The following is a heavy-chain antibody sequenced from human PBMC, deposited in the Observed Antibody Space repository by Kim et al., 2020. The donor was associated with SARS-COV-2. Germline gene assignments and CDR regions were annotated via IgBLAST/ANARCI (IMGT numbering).Heavy chain of an antibody. J-gene: IGHJ4*02. D-gene: IGHD2-2*01. CDR3: ASVTGYCSSTSCSGFDY. CDR1: GGSISSGDYY. Sequence: SETLSLTCTVSGGSISSGDYYWSWIRQPPGKGLEWIGYIYYSGSTYYNPSLKSRVTISVDTSKNQFSLKLSSVTAADTAVYYCASVTGYCSSTSCSGFDYWGQGTLVTVSS. CDR2: IYYSGST. V-gene: IGHV4-30-4*01.